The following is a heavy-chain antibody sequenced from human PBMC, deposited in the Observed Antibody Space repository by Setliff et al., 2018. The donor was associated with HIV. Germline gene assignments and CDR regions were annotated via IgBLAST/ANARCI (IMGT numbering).Heavy chain of an antibody. V-gene: IGHV5-51*01. J-gene: IGHJ2*01. CDR1: GYSFTRYS. Sequence: PGESLKISCKGSGYSFTRYSIAWVRQMPGKGLEWMGIIYPDDSDTRYSPSFQGQVTISADKSISTAYLQWSSLKASGTAMYYCARRLNAVGFGDYEGYFDVWGRGTQVTVSS. CDR3: ARRLNAVGFGDYEGYFDV. CDR2: IYPDDSDT. D-gene: IGHD2-21*01.